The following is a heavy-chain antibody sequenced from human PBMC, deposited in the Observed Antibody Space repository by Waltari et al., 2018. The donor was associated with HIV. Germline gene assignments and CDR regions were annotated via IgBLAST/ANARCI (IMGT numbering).Heavy chain of an antibody. D-gene: IGHD3-16*02. V-gene: IGHV3-23*01. CDR1: GFTFSSYA. J-gene: IGHJ4*02. Sequence: EVQLLESGGGLVQPGGSLRLSCAASGFTFSSYAMSWVRQAPGKGLEWVSAISGSGGSTYYADSVKGRFTISRDNSKNTLYLQMNSLRAEDTAVYYCAKFLDRGDYIWGSYRGVGRPDLDYWGQGTLVTVSS. CDR3: AKFLDRGDYIWGSYRGVGRPDLDY. CDR2: ISGSGGST.